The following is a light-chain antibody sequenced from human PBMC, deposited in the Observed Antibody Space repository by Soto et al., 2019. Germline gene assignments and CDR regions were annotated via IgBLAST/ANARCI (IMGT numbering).Light chain of an antibody. J-gene: IGKJ1*01. CDR2: AAS. CDR3: QKYNTASRT. CDR1: QGISNY. V-gene: IGKV1-27*01. Sequence: DIQVTQSPSSLSASVGDGITITCRASQGISNYLAWYQLKPGKSPKLLIYAASTLQSGVPSRFSGNGSGTDFTLTISSLQPEDVASYYCQKYNTASRTFGQGTKVEIK.